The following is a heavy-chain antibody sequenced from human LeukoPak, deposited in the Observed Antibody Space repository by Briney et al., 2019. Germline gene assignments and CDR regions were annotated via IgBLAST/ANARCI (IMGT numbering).Heavy chain of an antibody. Sequence: PSETLSLTCTVSGGSISSYYWSWIRQPPGKGLEWIGYISYSGSTNYNPSLKSRVTISVDTSKNQFSLKLSSVTAADTAVYSCARHSSAAGTSAFDIWGQRTMVTVSS. J-gene: IGHJ3*02. CDR3: ARHSSAAGTSAFDI. CDR2: ISYSGST. CDR1: GGSISSYY. V-gene: IGHV4-59*08. D-gene: IGHD6-13*01.